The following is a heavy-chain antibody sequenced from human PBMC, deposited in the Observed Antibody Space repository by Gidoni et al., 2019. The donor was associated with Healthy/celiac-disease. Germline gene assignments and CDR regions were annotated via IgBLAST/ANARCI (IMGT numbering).Heavy chain of an antibody. CDR2: INHSGST. CDR3: ARGRIAARPPPGYYYYMDV. J-gene: IGHJ6*03. CDR1: GGSFSGYY. Sequence: QVQLQQWGAGLLKPSETLSLPCAVSGGSFSGYYWSWIRQPPGKVLEWSGEINHSGSTNYNPSLKSRVTISVDTSKNQFSLKLSSVTAADTAVYYCARGRIAARPPPGYYYYMDVWGKGTTVTVSS. V-gene: IGHV4-34*01. D-gene: IGHD6-6*01.